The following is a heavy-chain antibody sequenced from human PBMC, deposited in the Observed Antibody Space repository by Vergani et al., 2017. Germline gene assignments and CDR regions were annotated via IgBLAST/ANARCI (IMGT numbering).Heavy chain of an antibody. V-gene: IGHV1-69*06. CDR2: IIPIFGTA. CDR3: AGAAPCSGGSCCRSYYYYGMDV. D-gene: IGHD2-15*01. CDR1: GGTFSRYA. J-gene: IGHJ6*02. Sequence: QVQLVQSGAEVKKPGSSVKVSCKASGGTFSRYAISWVRQAPGQGLEWMGGIIPIFGTANYAQKFQGRVTITADKSTSTAYMELSSLRSEDTAVYYCAGAAPCSGGSCCRSYYYYGMDVWSQGTTVTVSS.